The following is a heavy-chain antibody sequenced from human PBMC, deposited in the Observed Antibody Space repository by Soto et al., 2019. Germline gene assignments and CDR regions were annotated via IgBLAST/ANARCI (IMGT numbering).Heavy chain of an antibody. D-gene: IGHD4-17*01. V-gene: IGHV3-30*18. J-gene: IGHJ4*02. Sequence: QVPLVESGGGVVQPGRSLRLSCAASGFTFSSYGMHWVRQAPGKGLEWVAVISYDGSNKYYADSVKGRFTISRDNSKNTLYLQMNSLRAEDTAVYYCAKYGGTMVTTPGYWGQGTLVTVSS. CDR1: GFTFSSYG. CDR3: AKYGGTMVTTPGY. CDR2: ISYDGSNK.